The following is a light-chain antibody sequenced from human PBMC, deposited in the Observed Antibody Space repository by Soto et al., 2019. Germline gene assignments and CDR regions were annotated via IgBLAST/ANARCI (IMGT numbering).Light chain of an antibody. CDR3: QQRSNWPRLT. CDR1: QSVGSY. CDR2: DAS. V-gene: IGKV3-11*01. Sequence: EIVMTQAPATLSVSAGERATLSWRASQSVGSYLAWYQQKPGQAPRLLIYDASNRATGIPARFSGSVSGTDFTLTISSLDPEDFAVYFCQQRSNWPRLTFGGGTKWIS. J-gene: IGKJ4*01.